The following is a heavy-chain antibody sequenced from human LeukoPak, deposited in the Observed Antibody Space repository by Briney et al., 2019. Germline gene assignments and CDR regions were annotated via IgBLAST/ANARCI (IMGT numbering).Heavy chain of an antibody. Sequence: SETLSLTCAVYGGSFSGYYWSWIRQPPGKGLEWIGEINHSGSTNYNPSLKSRVTISVDTSKNQFSLKLSSVTAADTAVYYCARDPGSYFDYWGQGTLVTVSS. D-gene: IGHD1-26*01. CDR3: ARDPGSYFDY. CDR1: GGSFSGYY. V-gene: IGHV4-34*01. J-gene: IGHJ4*02. CDR2: INHSGST.